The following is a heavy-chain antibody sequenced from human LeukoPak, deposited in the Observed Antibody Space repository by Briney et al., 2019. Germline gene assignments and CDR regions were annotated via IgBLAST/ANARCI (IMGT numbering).Heavy chain of an antibody. CDR3: ARLSNYYYYGMDV. CDR2: IYYSGST. CDR1: GGSISSYY. Sequence: SETLSLTCTVTGGSISSYYWRWIRQPPGKGLEWIGYIYYSGSTNYNPSLKSRVTISVDTSKNQFSLKLSSVTAADTAVYYCARLSNYYYYGMDVWGQGTTVTVSS. J-gene: IGHJ6*02. V-gene: IGHV4-59*08.